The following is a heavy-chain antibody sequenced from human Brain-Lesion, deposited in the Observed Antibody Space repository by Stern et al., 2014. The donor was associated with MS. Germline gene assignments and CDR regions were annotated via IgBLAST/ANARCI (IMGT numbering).Heavy chain of an antibody. D-gene: IGHD2-2*01. CDR1: GGSISSGGYY. CDR2: IFNRGST. Sequence: VQLVESGPGLVKPSQTLSLSCTVSGGSISSGGYYWSWIRQPAGKGLEWIGGIFNRGSTSYQPSLKSRVPISIDTSKTQFSLRLNSMTAADTAVYYCARGRVVPGFQYYATDVWGQGTTVIVSS. V-gene: IGHV4-61*02. J-gene: IGHJ6*02. CDR3: ARGRVVPGFQYYATDV.